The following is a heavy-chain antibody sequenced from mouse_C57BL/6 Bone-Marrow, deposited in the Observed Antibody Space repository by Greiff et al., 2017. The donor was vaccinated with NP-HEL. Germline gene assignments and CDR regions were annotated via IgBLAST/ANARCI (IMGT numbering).Heavy chain of an antibody. CDR2: ICGDGST. CDR1: GFSFTSYG. Sequence: VQRVESGPGLVAPSQSLSITCTVSGFSFTSYGVRWVRQPPGKGLEWLGVICGDGSTNYHSALISRRSISKDNSKSKVILKLNSLQTDDTATYYCAKYDWYFEVGGTGTTVTVSS. CDR3: AKYDWYFEV. V-gene: IGHV2-3*01. J-gene: IGHJ1*03.